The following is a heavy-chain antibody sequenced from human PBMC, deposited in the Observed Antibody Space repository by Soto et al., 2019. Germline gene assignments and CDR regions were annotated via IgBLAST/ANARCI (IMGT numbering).Heavy chain of an antibody. CDR1: GYTFTTYA. Sequence: ASVKVSCTASGYTFTTYAMHWVRQAPGQRLEWMGWINAGNGNTKYSQKFQGRVTITRDTSASTAYMELSSLRSEDTAVYYCAGGYYGCCSGYLSGYYRIDFLGNGTTGTV. J-gene: IGHJ6*04. D-gene: IGHD3-3*01. CDR2: INAGNGNT. CDR3: AGGYYGCCSGYLSGYYRIDF. V-gene: IGHV1-3*01.